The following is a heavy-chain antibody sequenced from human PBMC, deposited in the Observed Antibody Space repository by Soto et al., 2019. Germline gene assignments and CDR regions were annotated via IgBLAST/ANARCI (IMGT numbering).Heavy chain of an antibody. CDR3: AGIAVSGPRSSFDY. J-gene: IGHJ4*02. CDR1: GGSISNSSYY. CDR2: VYYSGST. Sequence: SETLSLTCTISGGSISNSSYYWGWIRQPPGKGLEWIGSVYYSGSTYYNPSLKSRATISVDTSKTQSSLKLRSVTAADTAVYYCAGIAVSGPRSSFDYWGQGTLVTGSS. V-gene: IGHV4-39*01. D-gene: IGHD6-19*01.